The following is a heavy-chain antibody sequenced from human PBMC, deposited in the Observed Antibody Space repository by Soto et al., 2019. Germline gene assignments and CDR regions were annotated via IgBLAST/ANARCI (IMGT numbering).Heavy chain of an antibody. CDR2: IYYSMST. V-gene: IGHV4-31*03. CDR1: GGSISSGGYY. CDR3: AKGAGMVRGLAFDI. J-gene: IGHJ3*02. Sequence: SETLSLTCTVSGGSISSGGYYWSWLRQHPGKGLEWIGYIYYSMSTYYNPSLKSRVTISVDTSKNQFSLKLSSVTAADTAVYYCAKGAGMVRGLAFDIWGQGTMVTVS. D-gene: IGHD3-10*01.